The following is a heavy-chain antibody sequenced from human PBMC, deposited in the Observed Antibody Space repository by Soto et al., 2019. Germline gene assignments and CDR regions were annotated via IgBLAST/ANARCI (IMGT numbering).Heavy chain of an antibody. D-gene: IGHD7-27*01. CDR1: GFTFSSYA. V-gene: IGHV3-23*01. Sequence: GGSLRLSCAASGFTFSSYAMSWVRQAPGKGLEWVSAISGSGGSTYYADSVKGRFTISRDKSKKTLDLQRNSLRAEDTGVDYCEKDQQKANGGRGGAFDIWGQGTMGT. CDR2: ISGSGGST. CDR3: EKDQQKANGGRGGAFDI. J-gene: IGHJ3*02.